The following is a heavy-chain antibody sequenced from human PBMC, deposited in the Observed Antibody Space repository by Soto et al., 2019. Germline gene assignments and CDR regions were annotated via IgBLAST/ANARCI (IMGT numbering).Heavy chain of an antibody. Sequence: PGGSLRLSCAASGFTFSSYGMHWVRQAPGKGLEWVAVIWWDGSKKYYADSVKGRFTISRDNSKNTLYLQMNSLRVEDAAVYYCARDYYGSGSQYNPLDYWGQGTLVTVSS. CDR3: ARDYYGSGSQYNPLDY. CDR2: IWWDGSKK. V-gene: IGHV3-33*08. D-gene: IGHD3-10*01. J-gene: IGHJ4*02. CDR1: GFTFSSYG.